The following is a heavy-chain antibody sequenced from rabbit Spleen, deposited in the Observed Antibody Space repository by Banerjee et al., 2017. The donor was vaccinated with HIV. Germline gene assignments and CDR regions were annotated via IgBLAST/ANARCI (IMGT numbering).Heavy chain of an antibody. Sequence: QEQLEESGGGLVKPEGSLTLTCKASGFSFSDRDVMCWVRQAPGKGLQWIACINASTGKPVYATWASGRFTISKTSSTTVTLQMTSLTAADTATYFCARDLGASGAYGIDLWGPGTLVTVS. J-gene: IGHJ4*01. CDR2: INASTGKP. CDR1: GFSFSDRDV. D-gene: IGHD6-1*01. CDR3: ARDLGASGAYGIDL. V-gene: IGHV1S45*01.